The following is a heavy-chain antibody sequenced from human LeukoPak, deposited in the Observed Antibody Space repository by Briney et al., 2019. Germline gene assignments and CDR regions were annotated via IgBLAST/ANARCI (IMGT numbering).Heavy chain of an antibody. J-gene: IGHJ3*02. CDR3: ARECRIVGAITYAFDI. D-gene: IGHD1-26*01. V-gene: IGHV4-4*08. CDR2: IYTSGSS. CDR1: GGSFSGWY. Sequence: SETLSLTCAVSGGSFSGWYWSWIRQPPGKGLEWMGRIYTSGSSNYNPSLKSRVTISVDTSKNQFSLKLSSVTAADTAVYYCARECRIVGAITYAFDIWGQGTMVTVSS.